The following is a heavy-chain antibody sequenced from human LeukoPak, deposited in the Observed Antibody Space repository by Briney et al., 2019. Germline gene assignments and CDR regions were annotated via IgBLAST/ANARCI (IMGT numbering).Heavy chain of an antibody. CDR2: INHSGST. V-gene: IGHV4-39*07. Sequence: SETLSLTCTVSGGSISSSSYYWGWIRQPPGKGLEWIGEINHSGSTNYNPSLKSRVTISVDTSKNQFSLKLSSVTAADTAVYYCARDQYYDFWSGYSLTGGFDPWGQGTLVTVSS. CDR3: ARDQYYDFWSGYSLTGGFDP. D-gene: IGHD3-3*01. CDR1: GGSISSSSYY. J-gene: IGHJ5*02.